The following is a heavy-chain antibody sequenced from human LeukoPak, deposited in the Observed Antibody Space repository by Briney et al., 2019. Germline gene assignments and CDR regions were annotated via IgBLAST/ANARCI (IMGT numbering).Heavy chain of an antibody. CDR3: AKDTAACTQGLFDY. V-gene: IGHV3-9*01. CDR2: ISCNSGSI. D-gene: IGHD6-13*01. Sequence: GGSLRLSCAASGFTFDDYAMNWVRQAPGKGLEWVSGISCNSGSIGYADSVKGRFTISRNNPKNSLYLQMNSLRAEDTAFNYCAKDTAACTQGLFDYWGQGTLVTVSS. J-gene: IGHJ4*02. CDR1: GFTFDDYA.